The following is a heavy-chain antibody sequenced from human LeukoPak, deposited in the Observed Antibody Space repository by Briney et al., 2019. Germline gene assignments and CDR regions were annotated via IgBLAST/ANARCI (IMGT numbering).Heavy chain of an antibody. Sequence: SETLSLTCTVSGGSISSYYWSWIRQPPGKGLEWVGYIYYSGSTNYNPSLKSRVTISVDTSKNQFSLKLSSVTAADTAVYYCARYITIFDYWGQGTLVTASS. CDR1: GGSISSYY. D-gene: IGHD3-3*01. CDR3: ARYITIFDY. V-gene: IGHV4-59*01. CDR2: IYYSGST. J-gene: IGHJ4*02.